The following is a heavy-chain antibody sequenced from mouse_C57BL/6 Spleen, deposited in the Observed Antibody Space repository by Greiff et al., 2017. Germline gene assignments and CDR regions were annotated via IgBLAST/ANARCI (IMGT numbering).Heavy chain of an antibody. J-gene: IGHJ3*01. V-gene: IGHV1-69*01. CDR1: GYTFTSYW. D-gene: IGHD2-4*01. Sequence: VKLQQPGAELVMPGASVKLSCKASGYTFTSYWMHWVKQRPGQGLEWIGEIDPSDSYTNYNQKFKGKSTLTVDKSSSTAYMQLSSLTSEDSAVYYCARTGDYGAWFAYWGQGTLVTVSA. CDR3: ARTGDYGAWFAY. CDR2: IDPSDSYT.